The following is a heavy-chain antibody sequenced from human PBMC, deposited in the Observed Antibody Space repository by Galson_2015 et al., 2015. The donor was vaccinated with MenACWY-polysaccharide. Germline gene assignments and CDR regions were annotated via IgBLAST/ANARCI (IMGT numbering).Heavy chain of an antibody. D-gene: IGHD5-18*01. CDR2: INGGSSTI. CDR3: ARGRSADTASDS. CDR1: GFTFSTYS. V-gene: IGHV3-48*02. J-gene: IGHJ4*02. Sequence: SLRLSCAASGFTFSTYSMTWVRQAPGKGLEWVSYINGGSSTIYYADSVKGRFTISRDNAKNSLYLQMNSLRDDDTAVYYCARGRSADTASDSRGQGTLVTVST.